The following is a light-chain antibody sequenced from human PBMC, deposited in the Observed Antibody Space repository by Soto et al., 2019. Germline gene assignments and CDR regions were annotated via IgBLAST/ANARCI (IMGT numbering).Light chain of an antibody. Sequence: SYELTQPPSVSVAPGQTARITCGGYNIGSKAVHWYQQKPRQAPVLVVYDDSDRPSGIPERFSGSNSGNTATLTISRVEAGDEADYYCQVWDSSSDHPVVFGGGTKLTVL. V-gene: IGLV3-21*02. J-gene: IGLJ3*02. CDR3: QVWDSSSDHPVV. CDR1: NIGSKA. CDR2: DDS.